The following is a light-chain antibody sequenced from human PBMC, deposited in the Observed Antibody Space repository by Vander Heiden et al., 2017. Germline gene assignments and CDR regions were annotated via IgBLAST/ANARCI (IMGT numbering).Light chain of an antibody. J-gene: IGKJ4*01. CDR2: AAS. V-gene: IGKV1-8*01. CDR3: QQYDSYPPLT. CDR1: QGISSY. Sequence: AIRITQSPSSLSASTGDRVTITCRASQGISSYLAWYQQKPGKAPKLLIYAASTLQSGVPSRFSGSGSGTDFTLTISCLQSEDFATYYCQQYDSYPPLTFGGGTKVEIK.